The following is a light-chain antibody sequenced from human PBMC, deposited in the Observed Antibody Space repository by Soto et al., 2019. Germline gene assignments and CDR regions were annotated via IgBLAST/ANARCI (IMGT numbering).Light chain of an antibody. J-gene: IGLJ1*01. Sequence: QSALTQPASVSGSPGQSITISCTGTSSDVGAYNFVSWYQQYPGKAPKVMIYEVNNRPSGVSNRFSGSKSGNTASLTISGLQAEDGADYYCSSFTRSSTYVFGSGTKLTVL. CDR2: EVN. V-gene: IGLV2-14*01. CDR1: SSDVGAYNF. CDR3: SSFTRSSTYV.